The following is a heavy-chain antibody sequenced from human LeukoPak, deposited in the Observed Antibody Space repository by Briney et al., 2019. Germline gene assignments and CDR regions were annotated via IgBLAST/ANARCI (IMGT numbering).Heavy chain of an antibody. CDR2: ISYDGSNK. J-gene: IGHJ4*02. CDR1: GFTFSSYA. CDR3: AKGASSWLDYFDY. Sequence: GGSLRLSCAASGFTFSSYAMHWVRQAPGKGLEWVAVISYDGSNKYYADSVKGRFTISRDNSKNTLYLQMNSLRAEDTAVYYCAKGASSWLDYFDYWGQGTLVTVSS. V-gene: IGHV3-30-3*01. D-gene: IGHD6-13*01.